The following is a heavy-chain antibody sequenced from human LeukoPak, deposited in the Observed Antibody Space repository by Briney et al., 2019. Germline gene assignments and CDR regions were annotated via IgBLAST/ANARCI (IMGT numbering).Heavy chain of an antibody. Sequence: GGSLRLSCAASGFTFSSYAMHWVRQAPGKGLGWVAVISYDGSNKYYADSVKGRFTISRDNSKNTLYLQMNSLRAEDTAVYYCAKDFRRWLVSLFDYWGQGTLVTVSS. CDR1: GFTFSSYA. V-gene: IGHV3-30-3*01. D-gene: IGHD6-19*01. J-gene: IGHJ4*02. CDR2: ISYDGSNK. CDR3: AKDFRRWLVSLFDY.